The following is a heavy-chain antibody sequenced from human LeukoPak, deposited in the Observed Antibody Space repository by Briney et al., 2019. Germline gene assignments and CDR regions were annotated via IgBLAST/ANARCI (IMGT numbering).Heavy chain of an antibody. CDR2: ISSNGSPI. CDR3: ARDGGSGILD. J-gene: IGHJ4*02. CDR1: GFTFSSYE. V-gene: IGHV3-48*03. D-gene: IGHD3-10*01. Sequence: GGSLRLSRAASGFTFSSYEMNWVRQAPGKALEWVSYISSNGSPIFYADSVKGRFTISRDNAKNSLSLLMNSLRAEDTAVYYCARDGGSGILDWGQGTLVTVSS.